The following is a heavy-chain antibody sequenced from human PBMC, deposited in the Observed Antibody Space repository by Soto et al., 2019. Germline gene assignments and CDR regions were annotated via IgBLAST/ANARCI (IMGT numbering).Heavy chain of an antibody. CDR2: INHSGST. D-gene: IGHD6-13*01. Sequence: QVQLQQWGAGLLKPSETLSLTCAVYGGSFSGYYWSWIRQPPGKGLEWIGEINHSGSTNYTPSLKDRATISVDTSTNQFSLKLSSVTAADTAVYYCARGIAAAGLWGQGTLVTVSS. J-gene: IGHJ1*01. CDR3: ARGIAAAGL. V-gene: IGHV4-34*01. CDR1: GGSFSGYY.